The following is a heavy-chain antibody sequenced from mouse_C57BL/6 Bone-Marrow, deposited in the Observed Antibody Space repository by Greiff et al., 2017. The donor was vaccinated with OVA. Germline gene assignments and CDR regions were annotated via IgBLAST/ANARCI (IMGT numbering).Heavy chain of an antibody. Sequence: EVMLVESGGGLVKPGGSLKLSCAASGFTFSDYGMHWVRQAPEKGLEWVAYISSGSSTIYYADTLKGRFTISRDNAKNTLFLQMTSLRSEDTAMYYCARINYWYFDVWGTGTTVTVSS. J-gene: IGHJ1*03. CDR2: ISSGSSTI. CDR3: ARINYWYFDV. CDR1: GFTFSDYG. V-gene: IGHV5-17*01.